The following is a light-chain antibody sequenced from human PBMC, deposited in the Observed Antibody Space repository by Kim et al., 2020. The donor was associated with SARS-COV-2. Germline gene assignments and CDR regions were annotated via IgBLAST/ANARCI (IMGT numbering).Light chain of an antibody. CDR1: HSIGSY. V-gene: IGKV1-39*01. CDR2: AAS. J-gene: IGKJ1*01. Sequence: ASVGDRVTITCRASHSIGSYLTWYQQKPGQAPKLLIYAASSLQSGFPSRFSGSGSGTDFTLTISSLQPEDFATYYCQQSYSTPPTFGQGTKVDIK. CDR3: QQSYSTPPT.